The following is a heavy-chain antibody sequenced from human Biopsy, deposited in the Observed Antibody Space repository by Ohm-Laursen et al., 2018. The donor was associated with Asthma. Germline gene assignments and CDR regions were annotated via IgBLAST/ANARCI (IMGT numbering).Heavy chain of an antibody. CDR2: HDHEEGGT. Sequence: SVTVSCKISGYSLTDLSMHWVRQAPGQGLEWTGGHDHEEGGTVNARRFQGRVTMTEDTSTDTAYMELSSLSSDDTAVYYCASDFPKDYVRYNFQFWGQGTLVTVSS. CDR3: ASDFPKDYVRYNFQF. D-gene: IGHD4-17*01. CDR1: GYSLTDLS. V-gene: IGHV1-24*01. J-gene: IGHJ4*02.